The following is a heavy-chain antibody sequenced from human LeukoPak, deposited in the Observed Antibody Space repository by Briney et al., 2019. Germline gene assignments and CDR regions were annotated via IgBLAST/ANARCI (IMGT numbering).Heavy chain of an antibody. D-gene: IGHD2-2*01. Sequence: GGSLRLSCAASGFTFSDYYMSWIRQAPGKGLEWVSYISSSGSTIYYADSVKGRFTISRDNAKNSLYLQMNSLRAEDTAVYYCARDSFVVPAATYYYYYMDVWGKGTTVTVSS. J-gene: IGHJ6*03. CDR1: GFTFSDYY. CDR3: ARDSFVVPAATYYYYYMDV. V-gene: IGHV3-11*04. CDR2: ISSSGSTI.